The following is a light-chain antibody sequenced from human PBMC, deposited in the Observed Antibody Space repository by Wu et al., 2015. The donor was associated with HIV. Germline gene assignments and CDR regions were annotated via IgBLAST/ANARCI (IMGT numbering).Light chain of an antibody. J-gene: IGKJ2*01. CDR2: AAS. V-gene: IGKV3-20*01. CDR3: QHYGSSPTMYT. CDR1: QSVSSNY. Sequence: ASQSVSSNYLAWYQQKPGQXPRLLIYAASSRATGIPDRFSGSESGTDFTLTISRLEPEDVAVYYCQHYGSSPTMYTFGQGTKLEIK.